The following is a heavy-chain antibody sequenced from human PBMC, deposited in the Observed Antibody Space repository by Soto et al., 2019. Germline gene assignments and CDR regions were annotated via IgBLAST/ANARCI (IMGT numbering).Heavy chain of an antibody. Sequence: QVQLVQSGAEVKKPGSSVKVSCKASGGTFSSYAISWVRQAPGQGLEWMGGIIPIFGTANYAQKLQGRVTITADESTSTAYMELSSLRSEDTAVYCCARSTVTTDYFDYWGQGTLVTVSS. V-gene: IGHV1-69*01. CDR1: GGTFSSYA. D-gene: IGHD4-17*01. CDR3: ARSTVTTDYFDY. CDR2: IIPIFGTA. J-gene: IGHJ4*02.